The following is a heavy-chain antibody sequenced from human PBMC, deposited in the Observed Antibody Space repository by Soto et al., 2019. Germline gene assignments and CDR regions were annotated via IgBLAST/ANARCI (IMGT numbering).Heavy chain of an antibody. CDR2: IYYSGST. J-gene: IGHJ6*02. CDR3: ARDQVGATRQAYYYYGMDV. CDR1: GGSISSGGYY. V-gene: IGHV4-31*03. Sequence: SETLSLTCTVSGGSISSGGYYWSWIRQHPGKGLEWIGYIYYSGSTYYNPSLKSRVTISVDTSKNQFSLKLSSVTAADTAVYYCARDQVGATRQAYYYYGMDVWGQGTTVTVSS. D-gene: IGHD1-26*01.